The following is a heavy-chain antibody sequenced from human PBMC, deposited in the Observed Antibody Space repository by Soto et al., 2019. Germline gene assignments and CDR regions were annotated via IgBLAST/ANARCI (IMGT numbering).Heavy chain of an antibody. J-gene: IGHJ4*02. D-gene: IGHD3-22*01. CDR2: INPSGGIT. Sequence: GASVKVSCKASGYTFTSDYMHWGRQAPGQGLEGMGIINPSGGITSYAQKFQGRVTMTRDTSTSTVYMEPSSLRSEDTAVYYCARESSYDSSGYYSRKERLFDCRGQGNMVTVSS. CDR3: ARESSYDSSGYYSRKERLFDC. V-gene: IGHV1-46*01. CDR1: GYTFTSDY.